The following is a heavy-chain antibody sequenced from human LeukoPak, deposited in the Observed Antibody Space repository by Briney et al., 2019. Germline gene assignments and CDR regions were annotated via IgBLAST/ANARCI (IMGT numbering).Heavy chain of an antibody. CDR1: GYTFTSYG. Sequence: VASVKVSCKASGYTFTSYGINWVRQAPAQGLAWMGRISGDNGDTNHAQKFQGRVTMSTDRSTNTAYMELRSLRSDDTAVFYCARDAPAWSRDYWGQGTLVTVSS. CDR3: ARDAPAWSRDY. J-gene: IGHJ4*02. D-gene: IGHD2-8*02. CDR2: ISGDNGDT. V-gene: IGHV1-18*01.